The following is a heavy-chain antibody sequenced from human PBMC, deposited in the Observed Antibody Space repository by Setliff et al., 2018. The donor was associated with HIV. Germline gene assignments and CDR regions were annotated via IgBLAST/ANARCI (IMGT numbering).Heavy chain of an antibody. V-gene: IGHV5-51*01. CDR1: GYSFTSYW. D-gene: IGHD3-3*01. Sequence: GESLKISCKGSGYSFTSYWIGWVRQMPGKGLEWMGIMYPGDSDHRYSPSFQGHVTISADKSISTAYLQLSSVKASDTAMYYCARHTRQLEFLEWLSPHYYHYYYMDVWGQGTLVTVS. CDR2: MYPGDSDH. J-gene: IGHJ6*03. CDR3: ARHTRQLEFLEWLSPHYYHYYYMDV.